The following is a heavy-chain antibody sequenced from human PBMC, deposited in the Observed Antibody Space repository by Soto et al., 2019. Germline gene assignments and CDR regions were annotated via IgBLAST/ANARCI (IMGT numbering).Heavy chain of an antibody. Sequence: PSETLSLTCAVYGGYFSGYYWSRIRQPPGKGLEWIGEINHSGSTNYNPSLKSRVTISVDTSKNQFSLKLSSVTAADTAVYYCARARGYYDILTGYPYNYYYYGMDVWGQGTTVTVSS. CDR3: ARARGYYDILTGYPYNYYYYGMDV. J-gene: IGHJ6*02. CDR1: GGYFSGYY. V-gene: IGHV4-34*01. D-gene: IGHD3-9*01. CDR2: INHSGST.